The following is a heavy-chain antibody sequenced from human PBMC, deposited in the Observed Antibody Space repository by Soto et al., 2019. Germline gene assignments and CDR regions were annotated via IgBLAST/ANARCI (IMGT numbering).Heavy chain of an antibody. Sequence: ASVKVSCKASGYTFSSYGINWVRQAPGQGLEWLGWISPYDGNTKYAQILQGRVSMTTDTSTKTAYMELSSLRSEDTAVYYCARTLYGDNVDYWGQGTLVTVSS. D-gene: IGHD4-17*01. CDR2: ISPYDGNT. CDR3: ARTLYGDNVDY. J-gene: IGHJ4*02. CDR1: GYTFSSYG. V-gene: IGHV1-18*01.